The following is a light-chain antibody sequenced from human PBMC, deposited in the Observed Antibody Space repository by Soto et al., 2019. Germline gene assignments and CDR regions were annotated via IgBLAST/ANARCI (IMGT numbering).Light chain of an antibody. V-gene: IGKV3-20*01. CDR2: RTS. CDR3: QQYGSSGT. Sequence: EIVLTQSPGTLSLSPGERAPLSCRASQSVSSTYLAWSKQKPGQAPRLLIYRTSTRATGIPDRFSGSGSGTDFTLTIRRLEPEDFAVYYCQQYGSSGTFGQGTKLDIK. CDR1: QSVSSTY. J-gene: IGKJ1*01.